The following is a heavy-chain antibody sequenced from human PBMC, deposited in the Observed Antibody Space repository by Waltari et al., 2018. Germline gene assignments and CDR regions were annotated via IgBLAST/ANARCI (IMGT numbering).Heavy chain of an antibody. Sequence: QVQLVQSGAEVKKPGASVKVSCKVSGYTLTELSIDWVRQAPGKGLEWMGTFNPEDDETIFAQKFQGRVTMTEDTSTDTAYMELSSLRSEDTAVYYCATSLSVVVGFDYWGQGTLVTVSS. CDR3: ATSLSVVVGFDY. CDR2: FNPEDDET. CDR1: GYTLTELS. V-gene: IGHV1-24*01. J-gene: IGHJ4*02. D-gene: IGHD2-15*01.